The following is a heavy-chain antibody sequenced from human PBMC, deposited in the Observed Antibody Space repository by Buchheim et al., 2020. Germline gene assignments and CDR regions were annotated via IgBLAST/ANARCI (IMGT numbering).Heavy chain of an antibody. D-gene: IGHD6-19*01. CDR3: ARGHSSGWYEVDN. J-gene: IGHJ4*02. CDR1: GFTFSSYW. V-gene: IGHV3-74*01. Sequence: EVQLVESGGGLVQPGGSLRLSCAASGFTFSSYWMHWVRQAPGKGLVWASHIKSDGSSTSYAASVKGRFTISSDNAKNTLYLQMNSLRAEDTAMYYCARGHSSGWYEVDNWGQGTL. CDR2: IKSDGSST.